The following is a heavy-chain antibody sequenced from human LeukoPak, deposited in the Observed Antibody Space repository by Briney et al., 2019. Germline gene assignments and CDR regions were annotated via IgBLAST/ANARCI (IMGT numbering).Heavy chain of an antibody. Sequence: GESLKISCKASGYTFSDLWIGWVRQMPGKGLEWMGIIFPADSDIRYSPSFLGQVTMSVDKSTNTAFLQWSSLKASVTAMYYCARFEVNHAVGSDYYYFDYWGQGTLVTVSS. D-gene: IGHD2-21*02. CDR3: ARFEVNHAVGSDYYYFDY. CDR1: GYTFSDLW. J-gene: IGHJ4*02. V-gene: IGHV5-51*01. CDR2: IFPADSDI.